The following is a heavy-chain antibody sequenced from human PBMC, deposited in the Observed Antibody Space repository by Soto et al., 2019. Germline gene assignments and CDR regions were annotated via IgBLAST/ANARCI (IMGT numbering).Heavy chain of an antibody. J-gene: IGHJ5*02. V-gene: IGHV4-34*01. D-gene: IGHD2-15*01. CDR1: GGSFSGYY. CDR3: ARAHFTPTWYCSGGSCYSIDNWFDP. Sequence: QVQLQQWGAGLLKPSETLSLTCAVYGGSFSGYYWSWIRQPPGKGLEWIGEINHSGSTNYNPSLKSQVTIPVDTYKNQFSLKLSPVTAADTAVYYCARAHFTPTWYCSGGSCYSIDNWFDPWGQGTLVTVSS. CDR2: INHSGST.